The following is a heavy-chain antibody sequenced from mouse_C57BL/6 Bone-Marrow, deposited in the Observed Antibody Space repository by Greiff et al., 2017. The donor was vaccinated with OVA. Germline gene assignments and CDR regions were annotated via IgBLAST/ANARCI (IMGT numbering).Heavy chain of an antibody. CDR2: ISNGGGST. CDR1: GFTFSDYY. J-gene: IGHJ4*01. Sequence: EVKVEESGGGLVQPGGSLKLSCAASGFTFSDYYMYWVRQTPEKRLEWVAYISNGGGSTYYPDTVKGRFTIARDNATNTLYLQMSRLKSEDTAMYYCARRGSTYAMDYWGQGTSVTVSS. V-gene: IGHV5-12*01. CDR3: ARRGSTYAMDY.